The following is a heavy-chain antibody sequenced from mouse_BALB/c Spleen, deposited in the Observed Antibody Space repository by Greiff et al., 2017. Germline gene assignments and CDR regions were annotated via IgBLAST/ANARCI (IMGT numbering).Heavy chain of an antibody. CDR1: GYTFSSYW. CDR2: ILPGSGST. Sequence: QVQLQQSGAELMKPGASVKISCKATGYTFSSYWIEWVKQRPGHGLEWIGEILPGSGSTNYNEKFKGKATFTADTSSNTAYMQLSSLTSEDSAVYYSARSGGNYRYFDVWGAGTTVTVSS. CDR3: ARSGGNYRYFDV. J-gene: IGHJ1*01. D-gene: IGHD2-1*01. V-gene: IGHV1-9*01.